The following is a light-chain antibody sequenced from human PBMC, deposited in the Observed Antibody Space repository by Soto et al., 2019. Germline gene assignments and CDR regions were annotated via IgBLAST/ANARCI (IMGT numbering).Light chain of an antibody. CDR1: SRDVGGHDL. Sequence: QSALTQPASVTGSPGQLITISCTGTSRDVGGHDLVSWYKQYPGKVPKLIIYEVNKRPSGVSNRFSGSKSGNTASLTISGLQAEDEADYYCCSDARSSTWVFGGGTQLTVL. CDR3: CSDARSSTWV. CDR2: EVN. J-gene: IGLJ3*02. V-gene: IGLV2-23*02.